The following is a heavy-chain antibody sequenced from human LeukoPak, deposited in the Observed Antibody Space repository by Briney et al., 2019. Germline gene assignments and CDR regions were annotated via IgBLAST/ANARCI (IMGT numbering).Heavy chain of an antibody. D-gene: IGHD2-2*02. CDR1: GFIFSSYW. V-gene: IGHV3-74*01. CDR2: IDRDGSST. Sequence: GGSLRLSCAASGFIFSSYWMHWVRQAPGKGLVWVSRIDRDGSSTIYADSVKGRFTISRDNAKNTLYLQMNSLSAEDTAVYYCARASGYTNTWYQGYWGQGTLVTVSS. CDR3: ARASGYTNTWYQGY. J-gene: IGHJ4*02.